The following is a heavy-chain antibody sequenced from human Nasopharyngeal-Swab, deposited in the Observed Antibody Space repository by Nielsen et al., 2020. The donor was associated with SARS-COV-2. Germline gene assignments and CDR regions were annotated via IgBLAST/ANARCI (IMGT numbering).Heavy chain of an antibody. V-gene: IGHV4-31*03. CDR1: GGSISSGGYY. J-gene: IGHJ3*02. CDR3: ARARITMIVVVDAFDI. D-gene: IGHD3-22*01. Sequence: SETLSLTCTVSGGSISSGGYYWSWIRQHPGKGLEWIGYIYYSGSTYYNPSLKSRVTISVDTSKNQFSLKLSSVTAADPAVYYCARARITMIVVVDAFDIWGQGTMVTVSS. CDR2: IYYSGST.